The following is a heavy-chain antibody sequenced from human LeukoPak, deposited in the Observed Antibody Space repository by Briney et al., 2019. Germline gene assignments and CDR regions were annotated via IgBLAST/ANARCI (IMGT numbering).Heavy chain of an antibody. CDR2: IGTYNGNT. Sequence: ASVKVSCKASGYTFRNHGITWVRQAPGQGLEWMGWIGTYNGNTDYAQKFQGRVIMTADTSTTTAHMELRSLRSDDTAVYYCARGRLKRVPFTKVAGALDYWGQGTRVTVSS. CDR1: GYTFRNHG. D-gene: IGHD6-19*01. V-gene: IGHV1-18*01. J-gene: IGHJ4*02. CDR3: ARGRLKRVPFTKVAGALDY.